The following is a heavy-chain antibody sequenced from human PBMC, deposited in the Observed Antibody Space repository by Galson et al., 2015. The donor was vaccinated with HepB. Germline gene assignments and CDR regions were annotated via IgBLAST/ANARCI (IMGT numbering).Heavy chain of an antibody. V-gene: IGHV3-15*01. D-gene: IGHD2-8*02. CDR3: TTDVYYSTYWSWLDP. CDR1: GFPFNNAW. J-gene: IGHJ5*02. CDR2: IKSKTDGATT. Sequence: SPRLSCAASGFPFNNAWMTWVRQAPGKGLEWVGRIKSKTDGATTDYNAPVKGRFTISRDDSKNRLYLQMDRLKTEDTAVYYCTTDVYYSTYWSWLDPWGQGTLVTVSS.